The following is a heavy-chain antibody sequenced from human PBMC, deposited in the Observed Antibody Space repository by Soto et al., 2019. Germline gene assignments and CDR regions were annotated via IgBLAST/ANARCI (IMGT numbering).Heavy chain of an antibody. J-gene: IGHJ4*02. D-gene: IGHD3-22*01. CDR2: RYYSGNT. Sequence: HVQLQESGPGPVTPSQTLSLSCTVYCVSITSCSYYWTWARQSPGKALEWIGYRYYSGNTYYNPSHNSRATISVETSKNQFCLKLTSVAAADTAVYYCARGGYDTSGETFIGWGPECWGQGTLVTVSS. CDR1: CVSITSCSYY. CDR3: ARGGYDTSGETFIGWGPEC. V-gene: IGHV4-30-4*01.